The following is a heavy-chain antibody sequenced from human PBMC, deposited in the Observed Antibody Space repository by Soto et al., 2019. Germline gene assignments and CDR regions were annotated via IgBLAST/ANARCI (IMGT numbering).Heavy chain of an antibody. CDR1: GFTFSSDS. CDR3: AIFGGGYQLIGAFDI. Sequence: WGSLRLSCAASGFTFSSDSMNWFRQAPGKGLEWVSPISSSSSYIYYADSVKGRFTISRDNAKNSLYLQMNSLRAEDTAVYYCAIFGGGYQLIGAFDIWGQGTMVTVAS. D-gene: IGHD3-16*01. V-gene: IGHV3-21*01. J-gene: IGHJ3*02. CDR2: ISSSSSYI.